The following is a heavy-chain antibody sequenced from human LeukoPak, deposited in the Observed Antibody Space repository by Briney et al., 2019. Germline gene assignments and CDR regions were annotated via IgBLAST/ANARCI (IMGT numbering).Heavy chain of an antibody. J-gene: IGHJ5*02. CDR1: GGSISSSSYY. Sequence: PSETLSLTCTVSGGSISSSSYYWGWIRQPPGKGLEWIGEINHSGSTNYNPSLKSRVTISVDTSKNQFSLKLSSVTAADTAVYYCARESPSGYYYGYFFNWFDPWGQGTLVTVSS. CDR2: INHSGST. D-gene: IGHD3-10*01. CDR3: ARESPSGYYYGYFFNWFDP. V-gene: IGHV4-39*07.